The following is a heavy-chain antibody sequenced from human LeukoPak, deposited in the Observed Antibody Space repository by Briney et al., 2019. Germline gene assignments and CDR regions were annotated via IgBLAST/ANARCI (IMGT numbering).Heavy chain of an antibody. D-gene: IGHD6-19*01. CDR1: GGSFSGYY. CDR2: INHSGST. V-gene: IGHV4-34*01. J-gene: IGHJ4*02. CDR3: ARLQYSSGWYRMDY. Sequence: PSETLSLTCAVYGGSFSGYYWSWIRQPPGKGLEWIGEINHSGSTNYNPSLKSRVTISVDTSKNQFSLKLSSVTAADTAVYYCARLQYSSGWYRMDYWGQGTLVTVSS.